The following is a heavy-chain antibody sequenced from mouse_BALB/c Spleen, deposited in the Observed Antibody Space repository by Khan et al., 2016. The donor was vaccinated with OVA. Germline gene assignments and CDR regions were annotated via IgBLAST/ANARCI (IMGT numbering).Heavy chain of an antibody. D-gene: IGHD1-1*01. V-gene: IGHV1-7*01. J-gene: IGHJ3*01. CDR3: VNHGSTSAWFTY. CDR2: INPSTDYT. Sequence: QVQLKQSGAELAKPGASVKMSCKASGYTFTNYWMHWVKQRPGQGLDWIGFINPSTDYTEYNQKFKDKATLTADKSSSTAYMQLTSLTSEDSALYYCVNHGSTSAWFTYWGQGTLVTVSA. CDR1: GYTFTNYW.